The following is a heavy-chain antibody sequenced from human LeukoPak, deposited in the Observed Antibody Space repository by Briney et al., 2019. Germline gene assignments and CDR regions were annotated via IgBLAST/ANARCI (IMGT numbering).Heavy chain of an antibody. J-gene: IGHJ4*02. CDR2: ITGDGANT. D-gene: IGHD6-19*01. V-gene: IGHV3-43*02. CDR1: GFTFDGNY. Sequence: GGSLRLSCAASGFTFDGNYMNCARQTPGKGLEWVSLITGDGANTYYAASVKGRFTISRDNSKNSLYLQMNSLRTEDTALYSCISAALVAVANLTHWGGQATLVTVSS. CDR3: ISAALVAVANLTHW.